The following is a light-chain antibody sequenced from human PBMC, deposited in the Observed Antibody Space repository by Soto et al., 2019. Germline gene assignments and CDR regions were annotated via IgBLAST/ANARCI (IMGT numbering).Light chain of an antibody. Sequence: QSVLTQPASVSGSLGQSITISCTGTSSDVGGYNYVSWYQQHPGKAPRLMIYDVTYRPSGVSNRFSGSKSGNTASLTISGLQAEDEADYYCSSYTSSSSPYVFGIGTKLTVL. J-gene: IGLJ1*01. CDR1: SSDVGGYNY. V-gene: IGLV2-14*03. CDR3: SSYTSSSSPYV. CDR2: DVT.